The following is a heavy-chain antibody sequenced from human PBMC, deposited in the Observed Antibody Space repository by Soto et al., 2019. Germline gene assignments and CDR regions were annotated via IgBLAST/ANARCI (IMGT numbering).Heavy chain of an antibody. D-gene: IGHD1-26*01. CDR1: GFTVSSNY. V-gene: IGHV3-53*01. CDR3: ARDGLRSGSYSPAG. CDR2: IYSGGST. J-gene: IGHJ4*02. Sequence: GGSLRLSCAASGFTVSSNYMSWVRQAPGKGLEWVSVIYSGGSTYYADSVKGRFTISRDNSKNTLYLQMNSLRAEDTAVYYCARDGLRSGSYSPAGWGQGTLVTVSS.